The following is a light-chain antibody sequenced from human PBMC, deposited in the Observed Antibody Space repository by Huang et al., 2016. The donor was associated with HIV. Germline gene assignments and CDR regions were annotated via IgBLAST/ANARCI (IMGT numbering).Light chain of an antibody. CDR1: QSSSSY. Sequence: DIQMTQSPSSLSASVGHRVTITCRASQSSSSYLNWYQQKPGKAPKRLIDAASSLQRGVPSRFSGSGSWTDFTLTISSLQPEDFATYYCQQSYSTPFTFGPGTKVDIK. J-gene: IGKJ3*01. CDR3: QQSYSTPFT. CDR2: AAS. V-gene: IGKV1-39*01.